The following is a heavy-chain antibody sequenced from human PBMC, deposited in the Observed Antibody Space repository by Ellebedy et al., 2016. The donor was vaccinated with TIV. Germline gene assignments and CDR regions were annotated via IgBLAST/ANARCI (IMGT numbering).Heavy chain of an antibody. CDR1: GGSISSYY. CDR3: ARDDGNGFLDY. D-gene: IGHD4-23*01. V-gene: IGHV4-59*12. Sequence: SETLSLXCTVSGGSISSYYWSWIRQPPGKGLEWIGYIYYSGSTNYNPSLKSRVTISVDTSKNQFSLKLSSVTAADTAVYYCARDDGNGFLDYWGQGTLVTVSS. CDR2: IYYSGST. J-gene: IGHJ4*02.